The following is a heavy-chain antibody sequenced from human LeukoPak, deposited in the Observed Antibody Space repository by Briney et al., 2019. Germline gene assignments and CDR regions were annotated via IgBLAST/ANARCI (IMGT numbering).Heavy chain of an antibody. D-gene: IGHD4-17*01. CDR1: GYSISSGYY. Sequence: PSETLSLTCTVSGYSISSGYYWGWIRQPPGKGLEWIGSIYHSGSTYYNPSLKGRVTISVDTSKNQFSLKLSSVTAADTAVYYCARHVSTVTTPLDYWGQGTLVTVSS. CDR2: IYHSGST. J-gene: IGHJ4*02. V-gene: IGHV4-38-2*02. CDR3: ARHVSTVTTPLDY.